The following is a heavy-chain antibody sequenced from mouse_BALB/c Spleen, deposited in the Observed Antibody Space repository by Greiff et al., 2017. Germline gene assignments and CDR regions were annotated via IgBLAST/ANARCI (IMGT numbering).Heavy chain of an antibody. CDR3: TRAPYYYGSSNFDY. CDR2: IRLKSNNYAT. J-gene: IGHJ2*01. Sequence: EVKLVESGGGLVQPGGSMKLSCVASGFTFSNYWMNWVRQSPEKGLEWVAEIRLKSNNYATHYAESVKGRFTISRDDSKSSVYLQMNNLRAEDTGIYYCTRAPYYYGSSNFDYWGQGTTLTVSS. CDR1: GFTFSNYW. V-gene: IGHV6-6*02. D-gene: IGHD1-1*01.